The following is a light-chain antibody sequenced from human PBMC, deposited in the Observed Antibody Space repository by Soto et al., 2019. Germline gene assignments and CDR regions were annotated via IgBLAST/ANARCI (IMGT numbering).Light chain of an antibody. CDR1: QSVSIY. J-gene: IGKJ4*01. CDR3: QQRGNWPS. CDR2: DAS. Sequence: EIVLTQSPATLSLSPGERATLSCRASQSVSIYLAWYQQRPGQAPRLLIYDASNRATGIPARFSGSGSGTDFTLTISSLEPEDFAVYYCQQRGNWPSFGGGTKVEIK. V-gene: IGKV3-11*01.